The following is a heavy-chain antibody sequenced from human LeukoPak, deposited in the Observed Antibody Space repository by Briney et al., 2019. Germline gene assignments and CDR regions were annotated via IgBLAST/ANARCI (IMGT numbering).Heavy chain of an antibody. D-gene: IGHD6-13*01. CDR1: GYTFTGYY. J-gene: IGHJ4*02. CDR2: INPNSGGT. Sequence: ASVKVSCKASGYTFTGYYMHWVRQAPGQGLEWMGWINPNSGGTNYAQKFQGRVTMTRDTSISTAYMELSRLRSEDTAVYYCARDRQPGGSWYPDYWGQGTLVTVSS. CDR3: ARDRQPGGSWYPDY. V-gene: IGHV1-2*02.